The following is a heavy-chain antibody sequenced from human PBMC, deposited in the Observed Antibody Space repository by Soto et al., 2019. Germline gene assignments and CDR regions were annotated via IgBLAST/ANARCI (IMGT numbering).Heavy chain of an antibody. J-gene: IGHJ6*02. Sequence: GGSLRLSCEASGFTFSKFGIHWVRQAPGKGLEWVAVVSYDGSFKYYADSVKGRFTISRDNSKNTLYLQMNSLRPEDTALYYCAKDSDQLLFDYYYYGTDVWGQGTTVTVSS. CDR3: AKDSDQLLFDYYYYGTDV. CDR2: VSYDGSFK. CDR1: GFTFSKFG. D-gene: IGHD2-2*01. V-gene: IGHV3-30*18.